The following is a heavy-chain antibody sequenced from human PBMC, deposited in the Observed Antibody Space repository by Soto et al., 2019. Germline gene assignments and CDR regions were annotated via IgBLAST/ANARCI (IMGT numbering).Heavy chain of an antibody. CDR3: ARASQSGVSLGY. J-gene: IGHJ4*02. Sequence: GGSLRLSCAASGFTFSSYGMHWVRQAPGKGLEWVAVIWYDGSNKYYADSVKGRFTISRDNSKNTLYLQMNSLRAEDTAVYYCARASQSGVSLGYWGQGTLVTVSS. CDR1: GFTFSSYG. CDR2: IWYDGSNK. D-gene: IGHD6-6*01. V-gene: IGHV3-33*01.